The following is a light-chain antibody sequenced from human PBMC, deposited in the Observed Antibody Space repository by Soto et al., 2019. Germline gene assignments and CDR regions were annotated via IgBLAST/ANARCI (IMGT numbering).Light chain of an antibody. V-gene: IGKV1-17*01. CDR3: LQYSNYPLT. CDR2: GAS. CDR1: QGITNY. Sequence: DLQMTQSPSSLSASVGDRVTITCQASQGITNYLAWFQQKPGEAPKRLIYGASSLQDGVPSRFSGSVSGTEFTLTISSLQPEDFATYYCLQYSNYPLTFGQGTKVAIK. J-gene: IGKJ1*01.